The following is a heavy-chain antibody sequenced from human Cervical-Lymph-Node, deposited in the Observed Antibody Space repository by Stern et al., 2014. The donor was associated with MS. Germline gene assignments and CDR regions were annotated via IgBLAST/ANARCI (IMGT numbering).Heavy chain of an antibody. Sequence: EVQLVESGGGLAHPGRSLRLSCAASEFTFTTYAMTWVRQAPGKGLEWVATISASGNSTYLADSLKGRFTVSRDNSDNTVYLQMSNLTAEDTAIYFCAKDDGYMGFDYWGQGTPVTVSS. CDR3: AKDDGYMGFDY. D-gene: IGHD5-18*01. J-gene: IGHJ4*02. V-gene: IGHV3-23*04. CDR1: EFTFTTYA. CDR2: ISASGNST.